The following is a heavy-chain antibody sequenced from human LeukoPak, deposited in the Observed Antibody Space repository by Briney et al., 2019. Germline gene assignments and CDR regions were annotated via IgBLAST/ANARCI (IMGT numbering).Heavy chain of an antibody. D-gene: IGHD3-9*01. V-gene: IGHV1-69*04. CDR3: ATSGAYYDILTGYYKRGGFDY. J-gene: IGHJ4*02. Sequence: ASVTVSCKASGGTFSSYAISWVRQAPGQGLEWVGRIIPILGIANYAQKFQGRVTITADKSTSTAYMELSSLRSEDTAVYYCATSGAYYDILTGYYKRGGFDYWGQGTLVTVSS. CDR1: GGTFSSYA. CDR2: IIPILGIA.